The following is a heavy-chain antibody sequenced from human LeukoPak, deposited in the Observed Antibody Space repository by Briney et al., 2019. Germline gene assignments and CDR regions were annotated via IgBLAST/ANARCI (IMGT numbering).Heavy chain of an antibody. Sequence: PGGSLRLSCAASGFTFSSYAMSWVRQAPGKGLEWVSGLSGSGVSTYYADSVKGRFTIFRDNSKNTLYLQMSSLRAEDTAVYYCAKDLRPGIPLFGWFDPWGQGTLVTVSS. CDR2: LSGSGVST. CDR1: GFTFSSYA. CDR3: AKDLRPGIPLFGWFDP. D-gene: IGHD3-3*01. J-gene: IGHJ5*02. V-gene: IGHV3-23*01.